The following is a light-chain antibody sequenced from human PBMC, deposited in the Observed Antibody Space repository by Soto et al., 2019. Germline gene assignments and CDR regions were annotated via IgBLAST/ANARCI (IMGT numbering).Light chain of an antibody. CDR3: LQYHNLWA. J-gene: IGKJ1*01. V-gene: IGKV3-15*01. CDR1: QNIYSN. Sequence: ILMTQSPASLSLSPGERATLSCRASQNIYSNIAWYQQRPGQAPRLLIYRASTRATGVPARFSGSGSGTEFTLTISSMKSEDFTVYSCLQYHNLWAFGQGTKVDIK. CDR2: RAS.